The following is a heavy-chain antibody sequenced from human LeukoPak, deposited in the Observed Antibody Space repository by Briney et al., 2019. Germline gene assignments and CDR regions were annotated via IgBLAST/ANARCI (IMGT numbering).Heavy chain of an antibody. D-gene: IGHD3-22*01. CDR2: IYYSGST. CDR1: GGSISSYC. CDR3: ARGYYYDSTGDY. Sequence: SETLSLTCTVSGGSISSYCWSWIRQPPGKGLEWIGYIYYSGSTNYNPSLKSRVTISVDTSKNQFSLKLSSVTAADTAVYYCARGYYYDSTGDYWGQGTLVTVSS. V-gene: IGHV4-59*01. J-gene: IGHJ4*02.